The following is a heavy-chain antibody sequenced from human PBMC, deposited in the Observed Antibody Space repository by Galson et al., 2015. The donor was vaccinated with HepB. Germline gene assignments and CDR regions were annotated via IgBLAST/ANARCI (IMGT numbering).Heavy chain of an antibody. V-gene: IGHV1-18*04. CDR1: GYTFTDNG. D-gene: IGHD3-16*02. CDR2: ISTNSGDT. CDR3: ARDRSHSLDY. J-gene: IGHJ4*02. Sequence: SCKASGYTFTDNGISWVRQAPGQGLEWLGWISTNSGDTKYIQRLQGRVTMTRDTSTSTAYMELRRLRSDDTAVYYCARDRSHSLDYWGQGTLVTVSS.